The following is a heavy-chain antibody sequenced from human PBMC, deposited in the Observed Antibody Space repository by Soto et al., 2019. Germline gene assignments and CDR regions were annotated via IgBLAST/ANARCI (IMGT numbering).Heavy chain of an antibody. Sequence: ASVKVSCKASGYTFTGYYMHWVRQAPGQGLEWMGWINPNSGGTKYAQKFQGRVTITRDTSTSTDYMEVRSLRSDDTAVYYCARDSRVGANSDACDVWGQGTMVTVSS. CDR2: INPNSGGT. CDR1: GYTFTGYY. CDR3: ARDSRVGANSDACDV. D-gene: IGHD1-26*01. V-gene: IGHV1-2*02. J-gene: IGHJ3*01.